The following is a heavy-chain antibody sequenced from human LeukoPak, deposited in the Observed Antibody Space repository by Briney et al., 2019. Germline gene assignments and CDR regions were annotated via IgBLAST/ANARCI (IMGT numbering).Heavy chain of an antibody. Sequence: SQTLSLTCTVSGGSISSGSYYWSWIRQPAGKGLEWIGRIYTSGSTNYNPSLKSRVTISVDTSKNQFSLKLSSVTAADTAVYYCARFGAAPRARAFDIWGQGTKVTVSS. CDR2: IYTSGST. CDR3: ARFGAAPRARAFDI. V-gene: IGHV4-61*02. CDR1: GGSISSGSYY. J-gene: IGHJ3*02. D-gene: IGHD3-16*01.